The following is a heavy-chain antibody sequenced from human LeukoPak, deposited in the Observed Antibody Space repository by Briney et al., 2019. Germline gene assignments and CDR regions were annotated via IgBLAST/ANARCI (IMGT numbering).Heavy chain of an antibody. CDR2: INTNTGNP. CDR3: ARGTYYYGSGSYPLDY. Sequence: ASAKVSCKASGYTFTSYAMNWVRQAPGQGLEWMGWINTNTGNPTYAQGFTGRFVFSLDTSVSTAYLQISSLKAEDTAVYYCARGTYYYGSGSYPLDYWGQGTLVTVSS. V-gene: IGHV7-4-1*02. J-gene: IGHJ4*02. CDR1: GYTFTSYA. D-gene: IGHD3-10*01.